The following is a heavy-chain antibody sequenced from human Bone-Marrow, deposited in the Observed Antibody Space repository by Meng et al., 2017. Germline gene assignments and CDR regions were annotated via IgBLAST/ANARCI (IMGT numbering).Heavy chain of an antibody. D-gene: IGHD5-12*01. J-gene: IGHJ5*02. Sequence: QGKLHHVCAGLLKPSETLSLTCAVYGGSFSGYDWSWIRQPPGKGLEWIGEINHSGSTNYNPSLKSRVTISVDTSKNQFSLKLSSVTAADTAVYYCARAKRIYSGYGWWYDPWGQGTLVTVS. V-gene: IGHV4-34*01. CDR2: INHSGST. CDR3: ARAKRIYSGYGWWYDP. CDR1: GGSFSGYD.